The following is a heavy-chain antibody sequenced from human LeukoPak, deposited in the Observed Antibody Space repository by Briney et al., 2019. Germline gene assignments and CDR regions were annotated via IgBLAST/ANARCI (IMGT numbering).Heavy chain of an antibody. V-gene: IGHV3-7*01. J-gene: IGHJ1*01. Sequence: GGPLRLSCVVSGFTFNRCWMNWVRQAPGKGLEWVAHINPDGRDTYYVDSVKGRFTISRDNAENSMYLQMNSLRVEDTAVYYCTSWGDTTAEYFQRWGQGTLVTVSS. CDR3: TSWGDTTAEYFQR. D-gene: IGHD2-21*02. CDR2: INPDGRDT. CDR1: GFTFNRCW.